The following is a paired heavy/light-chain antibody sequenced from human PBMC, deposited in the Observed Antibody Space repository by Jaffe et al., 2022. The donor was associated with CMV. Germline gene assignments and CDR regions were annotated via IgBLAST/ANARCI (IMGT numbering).Light chain of an antibody. CDR3: QQLNSYLPKWT. CDR2: AAS. CDR1: QGISSY. Sequence: DIQLTQSPSFLSASVGDRVTITCRASQGISSYLAWYQQKPGKAPKLLIYAASTLQSGVPSRFSGSGSGTEFTLTISSLQPEDFATYYCQQLNSYLPKWTFGQGTKVEIK. V-gene: IGKV1-9*01. J-gene: IGKJ1*01.
Heavy chain of an antibody. Sequence: QLQLQESGPGLVKPSETLSLTCTVSGGSISSSSYYWGWIRQPPGKGLEWIGSIYYSGSTYYNPSLKSRVTISVDTSKNQFSLKLSSVTAADTAVYYCARQDWFDPWGQGTLVTVSS. CDR2: IYYSGST. J-gene: IGHJ5*02. CDR3: ARQDWFDP. V-gene: IGHV4-39*01. CDR1: GGSISSSSYY.